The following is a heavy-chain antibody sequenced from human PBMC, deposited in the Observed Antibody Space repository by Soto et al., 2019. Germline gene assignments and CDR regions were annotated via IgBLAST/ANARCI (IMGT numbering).Heavy chain of an antibody. Sequence: QVQLVQSGAEVKKPGASVKVSCKASGYTFTSYDINWVRQATGKGLEWRGGINPNSGNTGYAQKFQGRVTMTRNTSISTAYMELSSLRSEDTAVYYCARGSGFGGWIMITFGGVYYFDYWGQGTLVTVSS. CDR3: ARGSGFGGWIMITFGGVYYFDY. CDR1: GYTFTSYD. V-gene: IGHV1-8*01. J-gene: IGHJ4*02. CDR2: INPNSGNT. D-gene: IGHD3-16*01.